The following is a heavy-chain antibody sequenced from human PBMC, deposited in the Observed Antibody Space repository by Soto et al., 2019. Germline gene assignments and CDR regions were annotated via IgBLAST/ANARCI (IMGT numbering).Heavy chain of an antibody. Sequence: QVQLVESGGGVVQPGRSLRLSCAASGFAFSSYDMHWVRQAPGKGLEWVAVMSYDGSNKYYAGSVKGRFTISRDNSKNTLYLQMNSLRAEDTAVYYCAKRGRQWLDEDFDYWGQGTGVTVSS. CDR1: GFAFSSYD. D-gene: IGHD6-19*01. CDR3: AKRGRQWLDEDFDY. V-gene: IGHV3-30*18. CDR2: MSYDGSNK. J-gene: IGHJ4*02.